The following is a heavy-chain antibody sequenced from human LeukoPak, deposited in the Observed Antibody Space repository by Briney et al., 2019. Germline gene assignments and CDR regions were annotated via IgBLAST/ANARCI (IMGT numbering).Heavy chain of an antibody. D-gene: IGHD3-22*01. CDR1: GFTFGDYA. Sequence: GGSLRLSCTASGFTFGDYALTWVRQAPGKGLEWLGFIRSKTYGGTTELAASVEGRFTISRDDSKSIAYLQMNSLKTEDTAVYYCTRSEYTHYYDGSGYLIDYWGQGTLVTVSS. CDR3: TRSEYTHYYDGSGYLIDY. CDR2: IRSKTYGGTT. J-gene: IGHJ4*02. V-gene: IGHV3-49*04.